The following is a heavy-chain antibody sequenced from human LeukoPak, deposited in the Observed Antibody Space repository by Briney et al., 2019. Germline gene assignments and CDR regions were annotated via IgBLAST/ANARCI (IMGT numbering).Heavy chain of an antibody. CDR3: ARLRHYDFWSGSTYYGMDV. CDR2: MNPNSGNT. CDR1: GGTFSSYA. V-gene: IGHV1-8*02. Sequence: ASVKVSCKASGGTFSSYAISWVRQAPGQGLEWMGWMNPNSGNTGYAQKFQGRVTMTRNTSISTAYMELSSLRSEDTAVYYCARLRHYDFWSGSTYYGMDVWGQGTTVTVSS. D-gene: IGHD3-3*01. J-gene: IGHJ6*02.